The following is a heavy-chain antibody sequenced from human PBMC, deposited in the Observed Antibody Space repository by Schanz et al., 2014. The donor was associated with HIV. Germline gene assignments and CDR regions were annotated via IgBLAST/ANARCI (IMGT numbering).Heavy chain of an antibody. D-gene: IGHD3-10*01. CDR2: IWYDGSNK. V-gene: IGHV3-33*08. CDR1: GFTFSTCG. CDR3: ARSYGTNLRWFGAYGMDV. Sequence: QVQLVESGGGVVQPGRSLRLSCAASGFTFSTCGMHWVRQAPGKGLECVAFIWYDGSNKYYADSVKGRFTISRDNSKNTLYLQMNSLRAEDTAVYLCARSYGTNLRWFGAYGMDVWGQGTTVTVSS. J-gene: IGHJ6*02.